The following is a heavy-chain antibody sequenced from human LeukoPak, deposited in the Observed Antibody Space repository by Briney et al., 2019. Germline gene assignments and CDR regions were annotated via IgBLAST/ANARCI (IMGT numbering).Heavy chain of an antibody. J-gene: IGHJ4*02. D-gene: IGHD1-1*01. Sequence: GGSLRLSCAASGFTVSSNYMNWVRQAPGKGLEWVSVTSSGRNTYYADSVQGRFTISRDNSKNTLYLQMNSLRAEDTAVYYCARDPRSGTGIWGQGALVTVSS. CDR2: TSSGRNT. CDR1: GFTVSSNY. V-gene: IGHV3-66*01. CDR3: ARDPRSGTGI.